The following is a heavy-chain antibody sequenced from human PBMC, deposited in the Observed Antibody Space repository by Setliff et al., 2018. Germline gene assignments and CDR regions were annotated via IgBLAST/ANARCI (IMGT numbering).Heavy chain of an antibody. D-gene: IGHD3-16*02. Sequence: SVKVSCKASGYTLINYGISWVRQAPGQGLEWMGGVIPLLETTKYAQKFQGRVTIGADKSTSTAYMEMSSLNFEDTAVYYCATETVTFGGIIVRGYFDVWGQGTMVTVSS. CDR2: VIPLLETT. J-gene: IGHJ3*01. CDR3: ATETVTFGGIIVRGYFDV. V-gene: IGHV1-69*06. CDR1: GYTLINYG.